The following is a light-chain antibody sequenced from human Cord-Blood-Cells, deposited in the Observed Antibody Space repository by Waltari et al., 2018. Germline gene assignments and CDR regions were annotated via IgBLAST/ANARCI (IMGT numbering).Light chain of an antibody. V-gene: IGLV4-60*02. CDR3: ETWDSNTQV. J-gene: IGLJ3*02. CDR1: TRHSCYI. Sequence: QPVLTQSSSAFPSLGSSVKLPCTPTTRHSCYILPWPRHQPGKAPRYLMKLEGSGSYNKGSGVPDRFSGSSSGADRYLTISNLQCEDEADYYCETWDSNTQVFGGGTKLAVL. CDR2: LEGSGSY.